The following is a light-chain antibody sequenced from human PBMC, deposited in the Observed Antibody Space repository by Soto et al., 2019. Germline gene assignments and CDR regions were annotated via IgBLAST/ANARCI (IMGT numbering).Light chain of an antibody. CDR3: QLYGTSPKT. Sequence: EVLLTQSPGTLSLSPGERATLSCRASETVAGSYLAWYQQKPGQAPRLLIHGASTRATGTADRFSGSGSGTDLTLTISRLEPEDFAVYYCQLYGTSPKTFGQGTKV. CDR1: ETVAGSY. J-gene: IGKJ1*01. CDR2: GAS. V-gene: IGKV3-20*01.